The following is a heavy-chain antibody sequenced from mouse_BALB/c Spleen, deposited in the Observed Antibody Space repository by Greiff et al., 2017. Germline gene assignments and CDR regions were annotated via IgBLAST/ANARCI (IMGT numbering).Heavy chain of an antibody. J-gene: IGHJ4*01. Sequence: QVQLQESGPGLVAPSQSLSITCTVSGFSLTSYDISWIRQPPGKGLEWLGVIWTGGGTNYNSAFMSRLSISKDNSKSQVFLKMNSLQTDDTAIYYCVRVGAFYYAMDYWGQGTSVTVSS. CDR3: VRVGAFYYAMDY. CDR1: GFSLTSYD. V-gene: IGHV2-9-2*01. D-gene: IGHD4-1*01. CDR2: IWTGGGT.